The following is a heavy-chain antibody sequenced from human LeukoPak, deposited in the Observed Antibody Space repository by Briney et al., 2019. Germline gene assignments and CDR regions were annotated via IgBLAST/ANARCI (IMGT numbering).Heavy chain of an antibody. CDR2: ISAYNGNT. CDR3: ARAKAMVGAH. V-gene: IGHV1-18*01. CDR1: GYTFTSYG. Sequence: ASVKVSCKASGYTFTSYGISWVRQAPGQGLEWMGWISAYNGNTNYAQKFQGRVTMTRDTSTSTVYMELSSLRSEDTAVYYCARAKAMVGAHWGQGTLVTVSS. J-gene: IGHJ4*02. D-gene: IGHD2-15*01.